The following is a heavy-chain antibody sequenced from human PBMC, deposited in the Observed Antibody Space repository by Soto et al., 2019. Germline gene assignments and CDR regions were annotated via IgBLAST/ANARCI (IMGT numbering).Heavy chain of an antibody. J-gene: IGHJ4*02. CDR1: GFSFSSYS. D-gene: IGHD1-26*01. CDR3: ARRSLGDVSFDY. V-gene: IGHV3-21*01. CDR2: IGSTASYI. Sequence: VGSLRLSCAASGFSFSSYSMNWVRQAPGKGLEWASSIGSTASYIYYADSVKGRFTISRDNAKNSLFLQMSSLTAEDSAVYYCARRSLGDVSFDYWGQGTPVTVSS.